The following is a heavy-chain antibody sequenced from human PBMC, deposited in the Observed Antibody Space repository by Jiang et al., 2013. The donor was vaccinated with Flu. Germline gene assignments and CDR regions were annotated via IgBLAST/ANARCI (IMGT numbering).Heavy chain of an antibody. D-gene: IGHD3-22*01. J-gene: IGHJ3*02. V-gene: IGHV1-3*01. CDR3: ARGMIGVVVGTFDI. CDR1: GYSFTSYF. CDR2: INGGNGNT. Sequence: SGAEVKKSGASVKVSCKASGYSFTSYFMHWVRQAPGQRLEWMGWINGGNGNTKSSQNFQGRVSISRDTSASTAYMELSSLTSEDTAVYYCARGMIGVVVGTFDIWGQGTMVTVSS.